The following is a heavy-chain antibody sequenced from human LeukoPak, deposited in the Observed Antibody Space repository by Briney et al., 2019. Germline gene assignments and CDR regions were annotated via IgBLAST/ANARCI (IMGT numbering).Heavy chain of an antibody. J-gene: IGHJ4*02. CDR1: GFTVSSDS. V-gene: IGHV3-53*01. CDR2: IYSGGST. Sequence: GGSLRLSCTVSGFTVSSDSMSWVRQAPGKGLEWVSFIYSGGSTHYSDSVKGRFTISRDNSKNTLYLQMNSLRAEDTAVYYCARDQRAYYFNYWGQGALVIVSS. CDR3: ARDQRAYYFNY.